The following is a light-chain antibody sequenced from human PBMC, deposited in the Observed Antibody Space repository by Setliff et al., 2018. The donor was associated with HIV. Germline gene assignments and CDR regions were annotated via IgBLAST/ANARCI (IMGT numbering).Light chain of an antibody. J-gene: IGLJ1*01. CDR1: SSDVGSYNL. CDR3: CSYAGSSTDV. V-gene: IGLV2-23*02. CDR2: EVN. Sequence: QSVLTQPASVSGSPGQSITMSCTGTSSDVGSYNLVSWYQQHPGKAPKLMLYEVNKRPSGVSNRFSGSKSGNTASLTISGLQAEDEADYYCCSYAGSSTDVFGTGTKVTVL.